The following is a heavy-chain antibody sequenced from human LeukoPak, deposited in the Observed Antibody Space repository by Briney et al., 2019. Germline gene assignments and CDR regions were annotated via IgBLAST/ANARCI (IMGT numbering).Heavy chain of an antibody. CDR3: ARHSSGYYYFDY. V-gene: IGHV3-48*04. Sequence: GGSLRLSCAASGFAFSSYSMNWVRLAPGKGLEWVSYISRSSSILYYADSVKGRFTISRDNAKNSLYLQMNSLRAEDTAVYYCARHSSGYYYFDYWGQGTLVTVSS. D-gene: IGHD3-22*01. CDR1: GFAFSSYS. CDR2: ISRSSSIL. J-gene: IGHJ4*02.